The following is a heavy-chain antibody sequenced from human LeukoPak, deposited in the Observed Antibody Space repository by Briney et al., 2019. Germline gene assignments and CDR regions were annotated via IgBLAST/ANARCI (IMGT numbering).Heavy chain of an antibody. Sequence: GGSLRLSCAASGFTFSSSDMHWVRHPTGKGLEWVSAIGVAGASYYPASVKDRFTVSRDNAKNSLYLQMNSLRAGDTAVYYCARYTVRGLDVWGQGTTVTVSS. D-gene: IGHD4-17*01. J-gene: IGHJ6*02. CDR2: IGVAGAS. CDR1: GFTFSSSD. CDR3: ARYTVRGLDV. V-gene: IGHV3-13*01.